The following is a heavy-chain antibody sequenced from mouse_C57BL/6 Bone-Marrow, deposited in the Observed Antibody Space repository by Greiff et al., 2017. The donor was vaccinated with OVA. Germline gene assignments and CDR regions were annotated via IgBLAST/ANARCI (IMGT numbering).Heavy chain of an antibody. CDR3: AREDYGSWFAY. V-gene: IGHV1-72*01. J-gene: IGHJ3*01. CDR2: IDPNSGGT. CDR1: GYTFTSYW. Sequence: VQLQQPGTELVKPGASVKLSCKASGYTFTSYWMHWVKQRPGQGLEWIGRIDPNSGGTKYNEKFKSKATLTVDKPSSTAYMQLSSLTSEDSAVYYCAREDYGSWFAYWGQGTLVTVSA. D-gene: IGHD1-1*01.